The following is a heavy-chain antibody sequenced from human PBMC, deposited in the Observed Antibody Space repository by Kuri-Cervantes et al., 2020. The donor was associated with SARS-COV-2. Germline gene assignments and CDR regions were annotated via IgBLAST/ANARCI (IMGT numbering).Heavy chain of an antibody. V-gene: IGHV1-2*04. D-gene: IGHD3-22*01. CDR2: INPNSGGT. CDR1: GYTFTGYY. J-gene: IGHJ4*02. CDR3: ARADHYYDSSGYSQETFDY. Sequence: ASVKVSCKASGYTFTGYYMHWVRQAPGQGLEWMRWINPNSGGTNYAQKFQGWVTMTRDTSISTAYMELSRLRSDDTAAYYCARADHYYDSSGYSQETFDYWGQGTLVTVSS.